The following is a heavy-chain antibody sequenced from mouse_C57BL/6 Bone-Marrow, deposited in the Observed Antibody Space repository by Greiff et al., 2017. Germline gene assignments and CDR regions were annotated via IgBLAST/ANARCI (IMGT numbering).Heavy chain of an antibody. J-gene: IGHJ3*01. V-gene: IGHV1-54*01. CDR2: INPGSGGT. Sequence: VQLQQSGAELVRPGTSVKVSCKASGYAFTNYLIEWVKQRPGQGLEWIGVINPGSGGTNYNEKFKGKATLTADKSSSTAYMQLSSLTSEDSAVYFCARSYYCAAWFAYWGQGTLVTVSA. D-gene: IGHD1-1*01. CDR3: ARSYYCAAWFAY. CDR1: GYAFTNYL.